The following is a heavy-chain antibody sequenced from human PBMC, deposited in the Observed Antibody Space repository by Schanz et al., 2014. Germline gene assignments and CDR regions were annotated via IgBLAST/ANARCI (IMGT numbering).Heavy chain of an antibody. Sequence: DVQLLESGGGLVQPGGSLRLSCAASGFTFNSYAMTWVRQAPGKGLEWVSALSGSGGSTYYADSVKGRFTISRDNSENTLYLQMNSLRTEDTAVYYCAKQIHYDILTVTRNWGQGTLVTVSS. CDR3: AKQIHYDILTVTRN. D-gene: IGHD3-9*01. V-gene: IGHV3-23*01. J-gene: IGHJ4*02. CDR2: LSGSGGST. CDR1: GFTFNSYA.